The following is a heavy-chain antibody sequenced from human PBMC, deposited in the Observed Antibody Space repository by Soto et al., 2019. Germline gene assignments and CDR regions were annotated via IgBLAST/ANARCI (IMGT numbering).Heavy chain of an antibody. CDR1: GYSFTTYG. Sequence: ASVKVSCKASGYSFTTYGFSWVRQAPGQGLEWMGWIDTYTGNTNYAQKLQGRVTMTTDTSTSTAYMELRSLRSDDTAVYYCARASGSSYWFDPWGQGTLVTVSS. J-gene: IGHJ5*02. V-gene: IGHV1-18*01. D-gene: IGHD1-26*01. CDR2: IDTYTGNT. CDR3: ARASGSSYWFDP.